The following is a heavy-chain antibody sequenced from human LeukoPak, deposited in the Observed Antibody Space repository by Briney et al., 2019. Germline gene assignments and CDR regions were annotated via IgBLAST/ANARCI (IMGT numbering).Heavy chain of an antibody. J-gene: IGHJ4*02. CDR2: NNPNSAGT. CDR3: ARNVCSSTSCQPYFEY. CDR1: GYTFTGYY. Sequence: GASVKVSCKASGYTFTGYYMHWVRQAPGQGLEGTGWNNPNSAGTNYAQKFQGRVTMTRDTSNSTAYMNLSRLRSDDTAVYYCARNVCSSTSCQPYFEYWGQGTLVTVPS. V-gene: IGHV1-2*02. D-gene: IGHD2-2*01.